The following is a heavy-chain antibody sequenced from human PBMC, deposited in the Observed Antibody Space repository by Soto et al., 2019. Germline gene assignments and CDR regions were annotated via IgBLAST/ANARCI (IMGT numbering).Heavy chain of an antibody. V-gene: IGHV4-59*08. CDR3: ARRRHEYGDHGY. CDR1: GGSISSYY. CDR2: IYYSGST. D-gene: IGHD4-17*01. Sequence: SETLSLTWTVSGGSISSYYWSWIRQPPGKGLEWIGYIYYSGSTNYNPSLKSRVTISVDTSTNQFSLKLSSVTAADTAVYYYARRRHEYGDHGYWGQGTLVTVSS. J-gene: IGHJ4*02.